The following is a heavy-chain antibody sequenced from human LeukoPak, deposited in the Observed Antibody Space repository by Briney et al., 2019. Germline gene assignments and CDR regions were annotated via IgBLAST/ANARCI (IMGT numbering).Heavy chain of an antibody. CDR2: INPSGGST. CDR1: GYTFTSYY. Sequence: GASVKVSCKACGYTFTSYYRHWVRQAPGQGLEWMGIINPSGGSTSYAQKFQGRVTMTRDMSTSTVYMELSSLRSDDTAVYYCARGHSSSCQLFDYWGQGTLVTVSS. CDR3: ARGHSSSCQLFDY. D-gene: IGHD6-13*01. V-gene: IGHV1-46*01. J-gene: IGHJ4*02.